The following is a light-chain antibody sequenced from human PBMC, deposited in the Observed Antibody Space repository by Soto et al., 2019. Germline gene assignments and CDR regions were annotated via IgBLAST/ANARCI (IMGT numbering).Light chain of an antibody. CDR1: QSVSDK. V-gene: IGKV3-15*01. CDR2: GAS. J-gene: IGKJ2*01. CDR3: EQYNSWPYT. Sequence: EIVMTQSPATLSVSPGGRATLSCRASQSVSDKSAWYQQKPGQAPRLLIFGASTRATGIPARFSGSGSGTEFTLTISSLQSEDFAVYYCEQYNSWPYTFGQGTKVDIK.